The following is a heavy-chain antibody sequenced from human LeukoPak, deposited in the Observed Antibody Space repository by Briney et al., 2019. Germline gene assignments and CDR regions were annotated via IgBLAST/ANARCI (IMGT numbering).Heavy chain of an antibody. CDR1: GFTFSDYG. J-gene: IGHJ4*02. D-gene: IGHD6-19*01. Sequence: GGSLRLSCAASGFTFSDYGMHWVRQAPGKGLKWVAFVRYDGTHQYYTDSVEGRFIISRDNSMNTLYLQMNSLRTEDTAVYYCVKDQAGGWGQGTLVTVSS. V-gene: IGHV3-30*02. CDR2: VRYDGTHQ. CDR3: VKDQAGG.